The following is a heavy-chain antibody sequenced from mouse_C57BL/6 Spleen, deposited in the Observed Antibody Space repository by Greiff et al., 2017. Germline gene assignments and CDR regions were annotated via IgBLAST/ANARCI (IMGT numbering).Heavy chain of an antibody. Sequence: QVQLQQPGAELVRPGSSVKLSCKASGYTFTSYWMHWVKQRPIQGLEWIGNIDPSDSETHYNQKFKDKATLTVDKSSSTAYMQLSSLTSEDSAVDYCARRATMVTTGFDYWGQGTTVTVSS. CDR2: IDPSDSET. CDR3: ARRATMVTTGFDY. D-gene: IGHD2-2*01. J-gene: IGHJ2*01. V-gene: IGHV1-52*01. CDR1: GYTFTSYW.